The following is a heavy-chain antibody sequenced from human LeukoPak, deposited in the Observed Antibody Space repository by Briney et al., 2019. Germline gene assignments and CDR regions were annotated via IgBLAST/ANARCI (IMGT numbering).Heavy chain of an antibody. CDR2: IRYDGSNK. Sequence: GGSLRLSCAASGFTFSSYGMHWVRQAPGKGLEWVAFIRYDGSNKYYADSVKGRFTISRDNSKNTLYLQMNSLRAEDTAVYYCAKDPGITMVRGVIEYFDYWGQGTLVTVSS. V-gene: IGHV3-30*02. CDR1: GFTFSSYG. D-gene: IGHD3-10*01. CDR3: AKDPGITMVRGVIEYFDY. J-gene: IGHJ4*02.